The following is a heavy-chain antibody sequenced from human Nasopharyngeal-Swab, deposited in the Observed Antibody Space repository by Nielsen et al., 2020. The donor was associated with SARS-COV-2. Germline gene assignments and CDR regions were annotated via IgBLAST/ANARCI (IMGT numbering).Heavy chain of an antibody. Sequence: GESLNISCKGSGSRFISYWIGWVRQMPGKGLEWMGIIYPGDSDTRYSPSFQGQVTISADKSINTAYLQWSSLKASDTAMYYCARTAIEGGYYRGDAFDIWGQGTMVTVSS. CDR2: IYPGDSDT. D-gene: IGHD3-22*01. V-gene: IGHV5-51*01. CDR1: GSRFISYW. J-gene: IGHJ3*02. CDR3: ARTAIEGGYYRGDAFDI.